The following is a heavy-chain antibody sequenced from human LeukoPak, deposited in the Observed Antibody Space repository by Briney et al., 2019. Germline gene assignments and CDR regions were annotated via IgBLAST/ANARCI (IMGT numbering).Heavy chain of an antibody. V-gene: IGHV1-46*01. CDR1: GYTFTSYY. CDR2: INPSGGST. Sequence: ASVKVSCKASGYTFTSYYMHWVRQAPGQGLDWMGIINPSGGSTSYAQKFQGRVTMTRDTSTSTVYMELSSLRSEDTAVYYCARPGIAAAGPVPYFDYWGQGTLVTVSS. J-gene: IGHJ4*02. CDR3: ARPGIAAAGPVPYFDY. D-gene: IGHD6-13*01.